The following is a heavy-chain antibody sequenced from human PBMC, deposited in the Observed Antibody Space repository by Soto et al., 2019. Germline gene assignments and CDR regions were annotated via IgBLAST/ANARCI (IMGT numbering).Heavy chain of an antibody. V-gene: IGHV3-23*01. Sequence: GGSLRLSCVASGITFNDYAMHWARQAPGKGLEWVSGISWNSSITYYRDSVKGRFTISRDNSGNTLFLHMNSLRADDTAVYYCAKDPNGDYVRAFASRGQGTLVTGSS. D-gene: IGHD4-17*01. CDR3: AKDPNGDYVRAFAS. J-gene: IGHJ4*02. CDR1: GITFNDYA. CDR2: ISWNSSIT.